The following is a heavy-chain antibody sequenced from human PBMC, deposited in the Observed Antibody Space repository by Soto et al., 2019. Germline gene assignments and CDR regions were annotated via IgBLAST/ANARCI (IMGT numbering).Heavy chain of an antibody. V-gene: IGHV4-59*01. CDR3: ASSGSDY. CDR2: IYYSGST. Sequence: SETLSLTCTVYGDSITSYYWGWIRQPPGKGLEWIGYIYYSGSTYYNPSLKSRLTISVDTSKNQFSLKLSSVTAADTAVYYCASSGSDYWGQGILVTVSS. J-gene: IGHJ4*02. D-gene: IGHD3-10*01. CDR1: GDSITSYY.